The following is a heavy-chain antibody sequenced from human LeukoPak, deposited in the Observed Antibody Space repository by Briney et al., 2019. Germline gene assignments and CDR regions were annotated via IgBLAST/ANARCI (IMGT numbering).Heavy chain of an antibody. CDR1: GGTFSSYA. J-gene: IGHJ6*02. V-gene: IGHV1-69*13. CDR3: ARGSGYDLWDYYYGMDV. CDR2: IIPIFGTA. D-gene: IGHD5-12*01. Sequence: RGASVKVSCKASGGTFSSYAISWVRQAPGQGLEWMGGIIPIFGTANYAQKFQGRVTITADESTSTAYMELSSLRSEDTAVYYCARGSGYDLWDYYYGMDVWGQGTTVTVSS.